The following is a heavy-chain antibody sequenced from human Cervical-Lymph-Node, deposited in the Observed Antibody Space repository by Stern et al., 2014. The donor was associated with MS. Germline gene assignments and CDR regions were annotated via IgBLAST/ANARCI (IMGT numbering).Heavy chain of an antibody. J-gene: IGHJ2*01. Sequence: QLQLQESGPGLVKPSETLSLTCTVSGGSITNRDYWGWIRQPPGKGLEWIGSVYYSGITYYRPSLKSRAAISIDTSRNPFFLRLNSVTATDTAVYFCARGVTAVTNYVPNWCFDLWGRGTLVTVSS. D-gene: IGHD4-11*01. V-gene: IGHV4-39*01. CDR2: VYYSGIT. CDR1: GGSITNRDY. CDR3: ARGVTAVTNYVPNWCFDL.